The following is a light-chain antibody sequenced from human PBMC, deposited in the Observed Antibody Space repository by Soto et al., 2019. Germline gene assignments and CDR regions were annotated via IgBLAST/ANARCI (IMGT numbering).Light chain of an antibody. CDR1: QNINYY. CDR2: GAS. CDR3: NQTSSTFHA. J-gene: IGKJ4*01. Sequence: DIQRTQSPSSLSASVGDRVTITCRASQNINYYLNWYQQKPGKAPKLLIYGASNLQSGVPSRFSGSGSGKDFTIPISTLQLEDFATYFSNQTSSTFHAFRXWAKVDIX. V-gene: IGKV1-39*01.